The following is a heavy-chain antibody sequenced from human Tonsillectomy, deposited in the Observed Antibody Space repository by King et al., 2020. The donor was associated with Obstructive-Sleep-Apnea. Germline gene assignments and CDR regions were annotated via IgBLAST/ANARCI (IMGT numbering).Heavy chain of an antibody. CDR2: IYYSGST. J-gene: IGHJ2*01. Sequence: QLQESGPGLVKPSETLSLTCTVSGGSISSYYWSWIRQPPGKGLEWIGFIYYSGSTNYNPSLKSRVTISLDTSKNQFSLKLSSVTAADTALYYCARTLSIAAAGTGWYFDLWGRGTLVTVSS. D-gene: IGHD6-13*01. CDR3: ARTLSIAAAGTGWYFDL. V-gene: IGHV4-59*01. CDR1: GGSISSYY.